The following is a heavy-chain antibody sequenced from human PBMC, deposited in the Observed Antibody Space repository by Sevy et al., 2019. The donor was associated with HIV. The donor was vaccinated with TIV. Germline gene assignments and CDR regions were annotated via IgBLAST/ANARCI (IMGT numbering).Heavy chain of an antibody. V-gene: IGHV3-11*01. CDR1: GFILSDYY. D-gene: IGHD4-17*01. J-gene: IGHJ6*02. CDR3: ARDHVKDGDLGDYYYYAIDV. Sequence: GESLKISCAASGFILSDYYMSWVRQAPGKGLEWVSYISGSGDDTIYYADSVKGRFTISRDNTKNSLYLQMNSLRAEDTAVYYCARDHVKDGDLGDYYYYAIDVWGQGTTVTVSS. CDR2: ISGSGDDTI.